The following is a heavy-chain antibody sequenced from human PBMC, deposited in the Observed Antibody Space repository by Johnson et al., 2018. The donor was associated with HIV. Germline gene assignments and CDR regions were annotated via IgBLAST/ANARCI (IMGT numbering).Heavy chain of an antibody. CDR1: GFTFSSYA. CDR3: ARDHIRGYDSPNDAFDI. V-gene: IGHV3-30-3*01. J-gene: IGHJ3*02. D-gene: IGHD3-22*01. Sequence: QVQLVESGGGVVQPGRSLRLSCAASGFTFSSYAMHWVRQAPGKGLEWVAVISYDGSNKYYADSVKGRFTISRDNSKNTLYLQMNSLRAEDTAVYYCARDHIRGYDSPNDAFDIWGQGTMVSVSS. CDR2: ISYDGSNK.